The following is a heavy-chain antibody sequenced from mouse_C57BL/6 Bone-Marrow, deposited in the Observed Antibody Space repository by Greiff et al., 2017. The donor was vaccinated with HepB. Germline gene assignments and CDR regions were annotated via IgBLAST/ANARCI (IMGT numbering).Heavy chain of an antibody. V-gene: IGHV5-16*01. J-gene: IGHJ4*01. CDR2: INYDGSST. CDR3: ARDRLGRAMDY. Sequence: EVKLMESEGGLVQPGSSMKLSCTASGFTFSDYYMAWVRQVPEKGLEWVANINYDGSSTYYLDSLKSRFIISRDNAKNILYLQMSSLKSEDTATYYCARDRLGRAMDYWGQGTSVTVSS. CDR1: GFTFSDYY. D-gene: IGHD4-1*01.